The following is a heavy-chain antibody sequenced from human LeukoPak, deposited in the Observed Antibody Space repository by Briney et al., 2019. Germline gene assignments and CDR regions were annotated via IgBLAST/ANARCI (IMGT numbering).Heavy chain of an antibody. CDR2: ISYDGSNK. Sequence: GGSLRLSCAASGFTFSSYAMHWVRQAPGKGLEWVAVISYDGSNKYYADSVKGRFTISRDNSKNTLYLQMNSLRVEDTAVYSCARVLDQYSGWYYGEFEYWGQGTLVTVPP. V-gene: IGHV3-30-3*01. D-gene: IGHD1-26*01. CDR1: GFTFSSYA. J-gene: IGHJ4*02. CDR3: ARVLDQYSGWYYGEFEY.